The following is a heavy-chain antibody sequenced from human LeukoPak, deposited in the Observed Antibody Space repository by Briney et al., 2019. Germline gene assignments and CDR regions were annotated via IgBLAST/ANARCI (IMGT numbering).Heavy chain of an antibody. Sequence: QTGGSLRLSCAASGFTFSSYAMHWVRQAPGKGLEWVAVVSYDGSNKYYADSVKGRFTISRDNSKNTLYLQMDSLRGEDTAVYYCARDLTPLMPPLGAFDIWGQGTMVTVSS. CDR3: ARDLTPLMPPLGAFDI. J-gene: IGHJ3*02. CDR2: VSYDGSNK. CDR1: GFTFSSYA. D-gene: IGHD2-2*01. V-gene: IGHV3-30*03.